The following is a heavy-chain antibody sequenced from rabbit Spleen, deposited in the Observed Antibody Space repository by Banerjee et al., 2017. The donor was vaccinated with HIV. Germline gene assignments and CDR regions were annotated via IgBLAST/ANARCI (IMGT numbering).Heavy chain of an antibody. CDR1: GFTISISDW. Sequence: QSLEESGGDLVKPGGTLTLTCTASGFTISISDWIYWVRQAPGKGLEWIGYIDPLFGITYYANWVNGRFSISRENTQNTVYLQLNSLTVADTATYFCARDGAGGSYFALWGPGTLVTVS. J-gene: IGHJ4*01. CDR3: ARDGAGGSYFAL. CDR2: IDPLFGIT. D-gene: IGHD8-1*01. V-gene: IGHV1S43*01.